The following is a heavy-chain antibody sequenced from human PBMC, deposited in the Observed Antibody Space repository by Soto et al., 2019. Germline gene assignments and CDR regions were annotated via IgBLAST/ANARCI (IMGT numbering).Heavy chain of an antibody. CDR3: ARRLERLVLEDAFDI. D-gene: IGHD1-1*01. CDR2: IYYSGST. CDR1: GGSISSSSYY. Sequence: QLQLQESGPGLVKPSETLSLTCTVSGGSISSSSYYWGWIRQPPGKGLEWIGSIYYSGSTNYNPSLKSRVTISVDTSKNQFSLKLSSVTAADTAVYYCARRLERLVLEDAFDIWGQGTMVTVSS. V-gene: IGHV4-39*01. J-gene: IGHJ3*02.